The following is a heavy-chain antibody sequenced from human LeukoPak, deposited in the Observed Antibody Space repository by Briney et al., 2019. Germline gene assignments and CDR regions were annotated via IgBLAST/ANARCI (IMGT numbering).Heavy chain of an antibody. CDR3: ARGPNSGGNHDY. CDR1: GGTFSSYA. J-gene: IGHJ4*02. CDR2: IIPILGIA. V-gene: IGHV1-69*04. D-gene: IGHD4-23*01. Sequence: SVKVSCKASGGTFSSYAISWVRQAPGQGLEWMGRIIPILGIANYAQKFQGRVTITADKSTSTAYMELSSLRSEDTAVYYCARGPNSGGNHDYWGQGTLVTVSS.